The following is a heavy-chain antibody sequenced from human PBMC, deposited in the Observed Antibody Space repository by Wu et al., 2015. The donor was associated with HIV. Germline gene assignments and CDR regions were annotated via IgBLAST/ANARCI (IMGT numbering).Heavy chain of an antibody. D-gene: IGHD3-22*01. J-gene: IGHJ4*02. Sequence: VQLVQSGADVKKPGSSVKVSCKIYGGNEGGTFSSHPVSWVRQAPGKGLEWMGGIIPRLGTTNYAQIFQGRVTITADEFTTTAYMELTYLRSDDTAVYYCARDMTYYYDNSGYYRLDYWGQGTLVIVSS. V-gene: IGHV1-69*12. CDR1: GGNEGGTFSSHP. CDR3: ARDMTYYYDNSGYYRLDY. CDR2: IIPRLGTT.